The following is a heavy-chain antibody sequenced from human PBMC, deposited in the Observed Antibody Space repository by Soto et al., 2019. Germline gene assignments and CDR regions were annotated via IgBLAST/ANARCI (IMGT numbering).Heavy chain of an antibody. CDR3: ARPVAATGGGYWFDP. Sequence: SETLSLTCAVSGGSISSGGYSWSWIRQPPGKGLEWIGYIYHSGSTYYNPSLKRRVTISVDTSKSQFALKLSTVPAADTAVYYCARPVAATGGGYWFDPCGQGTLVTVSS. V-gene: IGHV4-30-2*01. J-gene: IGHJ5*02. CDR2: IYHSGST. CDR1: GGSISSGGYS. D-gene: IGHD2-15*01.